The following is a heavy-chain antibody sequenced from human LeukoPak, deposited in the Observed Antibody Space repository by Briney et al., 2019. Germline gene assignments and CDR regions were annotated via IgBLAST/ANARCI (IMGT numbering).Heavy chain of an antibody. CDR3: VKVRGRARVGYFDY. V-gene: IGHV3-48*01. CDR2: ISSSSSII. D-gene: IGHD1-26*01. CDR1: GFTFSSYS. J-gene: IGHJ4*02. Sequence: PGGSLRLSCAASGFTFSSYSMNWVRQAPGKGLEWVSYISSSSSIIYYADSVKGRFTISRDNAKNSLYLRMNSLRVEDTAIYYCVKVRGRARVGYFDYWGQGTLVTVSS.